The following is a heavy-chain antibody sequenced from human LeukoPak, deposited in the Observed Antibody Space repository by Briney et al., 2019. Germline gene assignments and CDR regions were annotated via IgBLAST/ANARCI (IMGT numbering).Heavy chain of an antibody. CDR2: IYYSGST. V-gene: IGHV4-39*02. D-gene: IGHD2-2*01. CDR3: ARDWQNIVLVPVLYYYYYMDV. J-gene: IGHJ6*03. CDR1: GGSISSSSYY. Sequence: SETLSLTCTVSGGSISSSSYYWGWIRQPPGKGLEWIGSIYYSGSTYYNPSLKSRVTISVDTSKNQFSLKLSSVTAADTAVYYCARDWQNIVLVPVLYYYYYMDVWGKGTTVTVSS.